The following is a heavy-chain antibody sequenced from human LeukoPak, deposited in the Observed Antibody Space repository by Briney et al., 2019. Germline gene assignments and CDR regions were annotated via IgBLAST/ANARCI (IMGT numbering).Heavy chain of an antibody. J-gene: IGHJ4*02. CDR2: IYSGGST. Sequence: GGSLRLSCAASGFTVSSNYMSWVRQAPGKGLEWVSVIYSGGSTYYADSVKGRFTISRDNSKNTLYLQMKSLRAEDTAVYYCARERNLEIAVAGTIFNYWGQGTRLTVAS. CDR1: GFTVSSNY. V-gene: IGHV3-66*01. CDR3: ARERNLEIAVAGTIFNY. D-gene: IGHD6-19*01.